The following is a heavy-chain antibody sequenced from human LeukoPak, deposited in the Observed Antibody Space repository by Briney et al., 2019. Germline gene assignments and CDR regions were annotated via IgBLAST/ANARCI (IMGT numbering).Heavy chain of an antibody. D-gene: IGHD5-24*01. J-gene: IGHJ4*02. Sequence: SETLSLTCFVSGGSIISGSYYWAWIRQPPGKGLEWIGSINYSGSTNYNPSLKSRLTISVDTSKNQLSLKLRSVTAADTAVYYCARVGGWLPHFDYWGQGILVTVSS. CDR2: INYSGST. CDR3: ARVGGWLPHFDY. V-gene: IGHV4-39*07. CDR1: GGSIISGSYY.